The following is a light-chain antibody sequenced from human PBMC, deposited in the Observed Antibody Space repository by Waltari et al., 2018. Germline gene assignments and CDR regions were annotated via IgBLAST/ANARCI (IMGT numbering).Light chain of an antibody. Sequence: QSALTQPASVSGSPGQSITISCTGTSSDVGSYNLVAWYQQHPGKAPRLIIYESSKRPSGVSKLFSGSKSGNTASLTISGLQAEDEADYYCCSYAGSSVLFGGGTKLTVL. CDR2: ESS. CDR1: SSDVGSYNL. J-gene: IGLJ2*01. CDR3: CSYAGSSVL. V-gene: IGLV2-23*01.